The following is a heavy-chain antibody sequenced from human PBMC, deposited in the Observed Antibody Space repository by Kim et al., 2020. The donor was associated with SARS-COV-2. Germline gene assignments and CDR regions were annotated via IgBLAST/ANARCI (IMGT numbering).Heavy chain of an antibody. D-gene: IGHD3-10*01. V-gene: IGHV3-74*01. CDR3: ARGDTYGSGGALGD. Sequence: GGSLRLSCAASGFTFSSYWMHWVRQAPGKGLVWVSRIKSDGSITSYADSVKGRFTISRDNAKNTLYLQMNSLRAEDTAVYYCARGDTYGSGGALGDWGQGTLVTFSS. CDR2: IKSDGSIT. CDR1: GFTFSSYW. J-gene: IGHJ4*02.